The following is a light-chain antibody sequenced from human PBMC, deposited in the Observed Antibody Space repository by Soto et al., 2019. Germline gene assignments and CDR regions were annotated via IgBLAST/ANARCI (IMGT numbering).Light chain of an antibody. CDR2: GAS. J-gene: IGKJ5*01. V-gene: IGKV3-15*01. CDR1: KSVSSN. CDR3: QQYNTWPPVT. Sequence: EIVMTQSPATLSVSPGERATLSCRASKSVSSNLAWYQQKPGQAPRLLIFGASTRATGIPARFSGSGSGTEFTLTINSLQSEDFAVYYCQQYNTWPPVTFGPGTRLDIK.